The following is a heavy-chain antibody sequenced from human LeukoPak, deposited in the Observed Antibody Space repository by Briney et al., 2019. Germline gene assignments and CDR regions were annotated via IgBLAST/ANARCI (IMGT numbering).Heavy chain of an antibody. Sequence: SETLSLTCTVSGGSLSSSSYYWGWIRQPPGTGLEWVGSIYYSGSTYYNPSLKSRVTISVETSKNQLSLNLRSVTAADTAVYYCARAAYYFGSGSSAHFDYWGQGTLVTVSS. V-gene: IGHV4-39*07. J-gene: IGHJ4*02. CDR3: ARAAYYFGSGSSAHFDY. CDR2: IYYSGST. CDR1: GGSLSSSSYY. D-gene: IGHD3-10*01.